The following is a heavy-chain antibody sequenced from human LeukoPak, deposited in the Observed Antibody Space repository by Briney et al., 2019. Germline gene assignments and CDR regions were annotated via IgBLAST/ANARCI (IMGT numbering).Heavy chain of an antibody. D-gene: IGHD3-9*01. CDR2: IKQDGSEK. Sequence: GGSLRLSCAASGFIFSSYSMNWVRQAPGKGLEWVANIKQDGSEKYYVNSVKGRFTISRDNAKNSLYLQMNSLRAEDTAVYYCARSEIRYDILTGYYAMPSDYWGQGTLVTVSS. J-gene: IGHJ4*02. CDR1: GFIFSSYS. CDR3: ARSEIRYDILTGYYAMPSDY. V-gene: IGHV3-7*01.